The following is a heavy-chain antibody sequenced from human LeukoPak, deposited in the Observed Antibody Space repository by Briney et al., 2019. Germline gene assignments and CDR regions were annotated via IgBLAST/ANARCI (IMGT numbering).Heavy chain of an antibody. CDR3: ASAEGSGSFTGY. D-gene: IGHD1-26*01. J-gene: IGHJ4*02. CDR1: GYSFTSYW. CDR2: IDPSDSYA. V-gene: IGHV5-10-1*01. Sequence: GESLKISCKGSGYSFTSYWIGWVRQMPGKGLEWMGRIDPSDSYANYSPSFQGHVTISADKSISTAYLQWSSLKASDTAMYYCASAEGSGSFTGYWGQGTLVTVSS.